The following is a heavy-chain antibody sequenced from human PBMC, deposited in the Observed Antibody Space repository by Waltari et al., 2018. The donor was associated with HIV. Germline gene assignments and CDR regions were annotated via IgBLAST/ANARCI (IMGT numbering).Heavy chain of an antibody. CDR2: ISAHNGNT. J-gene: IGHJ4*02. D-gene: IGHD3-22*01. CDR1: GNTLTIYG. CDR3: ARSPPQYDSSGYYCDY. Sequence: QVQLVQSGAEVKKPGASVKVSCKASGNTLTIYGFTWVRQAPGQGLEWMGWISAHNGNTNDAQKFQGRVTMTTETATSTAYMELRGLGSDDTAVYYCARSPPQYDSSGYYCDYWGQGTLVTVSS. V-gene: IGHV1-18*01.